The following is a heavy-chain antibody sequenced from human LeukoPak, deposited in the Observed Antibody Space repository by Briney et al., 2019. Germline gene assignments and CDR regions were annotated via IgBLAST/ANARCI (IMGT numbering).Heavy chain of an antibody. Sequence: SQTLSLTCAISGDSFSSNSAAWNWIRQSQSRGLDWLGSTYYRSKLYNDYAVPVKIRISINQDTSKNQLTLQMNSVTPEDTAGYYCGREYCGGGSCYDQIASWGQGTLVTVSS. CDR3: GREYCGGGSCYDQIAS. CDR1: GDSFSSNSAA. CDR2: TYYRSKLYN. J-gene: IGHJ4*02. D-gene: IGHD2-15*01. V-gene: IGHV6-1*01.